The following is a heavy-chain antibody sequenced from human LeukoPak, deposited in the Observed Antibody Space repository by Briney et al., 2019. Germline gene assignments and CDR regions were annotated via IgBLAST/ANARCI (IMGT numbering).Heavy chain of an antibody. CDR2: INPNSGGT. J-gene: IGHJ5*02. CDR1: GYTFTGYY. V-gene: IGHV1-2*06. Sequence: ASVKVSCKASGYTFTGYYMHWVRQAPGQGLEWMGRINPNSGGTNYVQKFQGRVTMTRDTSISTAYMELSRLRSDDTAVYYCARARDGYNYWFDPWGQGTLVTVSS. D-gene: IGHD5-24*01. CDR3: ARARDGYNYWFDP.